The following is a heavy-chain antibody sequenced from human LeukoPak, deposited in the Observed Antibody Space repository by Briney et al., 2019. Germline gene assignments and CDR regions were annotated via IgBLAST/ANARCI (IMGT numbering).Heavy chain of an antibody. D-gene: IGHD3-10*01. J-gene: IGHJ5*02. CDR2: IYTSGST. V-gene: IGHV4-4*07. Sequence: SETLSLTCTVSGGSISSYYWSWIRQPAGKGLEWIGRIYTSGSTNYNPSLKSRVTMSVDTSKNQFSLRLSSVTAADTAIYYCARKLYVVREVTFLNWFDPWGQGTLVTVSS. CDR3: ARKLYVVREVTFLNWFDP. CDR1: GGSISSYY.